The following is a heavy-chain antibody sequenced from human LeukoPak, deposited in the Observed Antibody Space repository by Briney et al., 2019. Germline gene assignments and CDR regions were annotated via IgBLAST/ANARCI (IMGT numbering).Heavy chain of an antibody. V-gene: IGHV4-59*01. J-gene: IGHJ4*02. CDR1: GGSISSYY. Sequence: SETLSLTCTVSGGSISSYYWSWIRQPPGKGLEWIGYIYYSGSTNYNPSLKSRVTISVDTSKNQFSLKLSSVTAADTAVYYCARVAHYDSPSGYYFDYWGQGTLVTVSS. CDR3: ARVAHYDSPSGYYFDY. D-gene: IGHD3-22*01. CDR2: IYYSGST.